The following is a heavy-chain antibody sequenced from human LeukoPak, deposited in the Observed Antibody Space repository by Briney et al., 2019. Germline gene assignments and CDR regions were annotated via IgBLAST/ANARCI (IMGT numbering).Heavy chain of an antibody. V-gene: IGHV3-23*01. CDR3: AKVAYNWNHASDYHMDV. J-gene: IGHJ6*03. D-gene: IGHD1-14*01. CDR1: GFTFSSYA. Sequence: GGSLRLSCAASGFTFSSYAMSWVRQAPGKGLEWVSAISGSGGSTYYADSVKGRFTISRDNSKNTLYLQMNSLRAEDTAVYYCAKVAYNWNHASDYHMDVWGKGTTVTVSS. CDR2: ISGSGGST.